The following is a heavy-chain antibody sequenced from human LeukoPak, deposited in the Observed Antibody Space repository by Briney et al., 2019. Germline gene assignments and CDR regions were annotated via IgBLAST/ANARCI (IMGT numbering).Heavy chain of an antibody. CDR1: GFTFSTYD. CDR3: AREDASSLDY. V-gene: IGHV3-21*06. CDR2: ISSSGSYI. D-gene: IGHD6-13*01. J-gene: IGHJ4*02. Sequence: GGSLRLSCAASGFTFSTYDMNWVRQAPGKGLEWVSSISSSGSYIYYADSLKGRFAISRDNTKNSLYLQMNNLRAEDTAVYYCAREDASSLDYWGQGILVTVSS.